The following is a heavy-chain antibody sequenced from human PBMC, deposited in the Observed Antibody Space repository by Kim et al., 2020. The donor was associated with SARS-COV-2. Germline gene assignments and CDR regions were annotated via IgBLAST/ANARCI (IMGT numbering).Heavy chain of an antibody. D-gene: IGHD2-15*01. J-gene: IGHJ6*02. CDR3: AREKGYCSGGSCYDYYGMDV. Sequence: SVKVSCKASGGTFSSYAISWVRQAPGQGLEWMGRIIPILGIANYAQKFQGRVTITADKSTSTAYMELSSLRSEDTAVYYCAREKGYCSGGSCYDYYGMDVWGQGTTVTVSS. CDR2: IIPILGIA. CDR1: GGTFSSYA. V-gene: IGHV1-69*04.